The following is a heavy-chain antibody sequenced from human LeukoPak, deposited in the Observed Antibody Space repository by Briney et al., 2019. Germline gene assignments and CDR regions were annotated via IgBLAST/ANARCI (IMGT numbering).Heavy chain of an antibody. CDR3: ARAVDDDPVDY. CDR1: GFTFSRYW. J-gene: IGHJ4*02. CDR2: INEDGSEK. V-gene: IGHV3-7*04. Sequence: GGSLRLSCAASGFTFSRYWMNWVRQATGKGLEWVANINEDGSEKHFVDSVKGRFTISRDNAKNSLYLQMNSLRVEDTAVYYCARAVDDDPVDYWGQGTLVTVSS. D-gene: IGHD4-23*01.